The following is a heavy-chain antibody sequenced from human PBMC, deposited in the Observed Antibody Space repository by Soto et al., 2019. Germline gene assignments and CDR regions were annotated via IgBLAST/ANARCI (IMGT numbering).Heavy chain of an antibody. CDR2: IIPIFGTA. CDR1: GGTFSSYA. Sequence: ASVKVSCKASGGTFSSYAISWVRQAPGQGLEWMGGIIPIFGTANYAQKFQGRVTITAGESTSTAYMELSSLRSEDTAVYYCAVAYCGGDCRRPYYYYYGMDVWGQGTTVTVSS. J-gene: IGHJ6*02. CDR3: AVAYCGGDCRRPYYYYYGMDV. D-gene: IGHD2-21*02. V-gene: IGHV1-69*13.